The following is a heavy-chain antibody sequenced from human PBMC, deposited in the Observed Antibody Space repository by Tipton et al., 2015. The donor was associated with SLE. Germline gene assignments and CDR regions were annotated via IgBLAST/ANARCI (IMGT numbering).Heavy chain of an antibody. D-gene: IGHD1-26*01. Sequence: TLSLTCTVSGGSISNYYWSWIRQPPGKGLEWIGEINHSGSTNYNPSLKSRVTISVDTSKNQFSLKLSSVTAADTAMYYCARGVGADYWGQGTLVTVSS. V-gene: IGHV4-34*01. CDR3: ARGVGADY. CDR1: GGSISNYY. J-gene: IGHJ4*02. CDR2: INHSGST.